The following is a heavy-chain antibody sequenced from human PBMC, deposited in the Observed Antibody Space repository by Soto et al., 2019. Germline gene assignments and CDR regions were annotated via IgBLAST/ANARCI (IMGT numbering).Heavy chain of an antibody. D-gene: IGHD5-12*01. J-gene: IGHJ4*02. CDR3: ARQRDGYNSFDY. Sequence: GWVRQMPGEGLEWIGSVYYSGSTYYNPSLKSRVTISADTSKNQFSLKLSSVTAADTAVYYCARQRDGYNSFDYWGQGTLVTVSS. CDR2: VYYSGST. V-gene: IGHV4-39*01.